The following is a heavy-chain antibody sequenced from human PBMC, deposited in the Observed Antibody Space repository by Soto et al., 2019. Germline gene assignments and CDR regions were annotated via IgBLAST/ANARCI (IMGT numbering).Heavy chain of an antibody. J-gene: IGHJ4*02. D-gene: IGHD5-18*01. CDR2: IIPIFGTA. Sequence: ASVKVSSKASGGTFSSYAISGVRQAPGQGLEWMGGIIPIFGTANYAQKFQGRVTITADESTSTAYMELSSLRSEDTAVYYCAREQRRYSYGPFDYCGQGTLVTLSS. CDR1: GGTFSSYA. CDR3: AREQRRYSYGPFDY. V-gene: IGHV1-69*13.